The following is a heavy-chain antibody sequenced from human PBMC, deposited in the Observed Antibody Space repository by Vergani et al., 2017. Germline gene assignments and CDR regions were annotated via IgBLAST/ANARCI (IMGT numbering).Heavy chain of an antibody. CDR1: GYTFTSYA. CDR2: INTNTGNP. V-gene: IGHV7-4-1*02. CDR3: ARGRRVGIHRINYYYYDGMDV. Sequence: QVQLVQSGSELKKPGASVKVSCKASGYTFTSYAVTWVRQAPGQGLEWMGWINTNTGNPTYAQGFTGRFVFSLDTAVSTAYLQISSLKAEDTAVYYCARGRRVGIHRINYYYYDGMDVWGQGTTVTVSS. D-gene: IGHD2-15*01. J-gene: IGHJ6*02.